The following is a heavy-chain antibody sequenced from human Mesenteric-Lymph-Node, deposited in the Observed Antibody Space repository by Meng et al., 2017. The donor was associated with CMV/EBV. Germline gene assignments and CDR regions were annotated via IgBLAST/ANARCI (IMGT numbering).Heavy chain of an antibody. D-gene: IGHD6-6*01. J-gene: IGHJ6*02. V-gene: IGHV3-30-3*01. Sequence: GESLKISCVASGFTFSSYAIHWVRQAPGKGLEWVSVISYHGSNKYYADSMRGRFTISRDNSRNTLYLQMNSLSGEDTAVYYCARDQDSGSSQFYSHFYGMDVWGQGTTVTVSS. CDR1: GFTFSSYA. CDR3: ARDQDSGSSQFYSHFYGMDV. CDR2: ISYHGSNK.